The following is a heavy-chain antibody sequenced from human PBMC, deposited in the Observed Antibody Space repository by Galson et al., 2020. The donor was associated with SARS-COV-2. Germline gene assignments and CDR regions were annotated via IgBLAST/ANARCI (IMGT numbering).Heavy chain of an antibody. CDR1: GFTFSSYG. J-gene: IGHJ4*02. V-gene: IGHV3-30*18. CDR3: AKPMGVTSPCDY. CDR2: ISYDGSNK. Sequence: GGSLRLSCAASGFTFSSYGMHWVRQAPGKGLEWVAVISYDGSNKYYADSVKGRFTISRDNSKNTLYLQMNSLRAEDTAVYYCAKPMGVTSPCDYWGQGTLVTVSS. D-gene: IGHD2-21*02.